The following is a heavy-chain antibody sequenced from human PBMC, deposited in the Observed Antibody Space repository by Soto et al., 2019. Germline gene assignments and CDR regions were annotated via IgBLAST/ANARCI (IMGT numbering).Heavy chain of an antibody. Sequence: GGSLRLSCTASRFAISETGMSCVRQAPGKGLEWVSTISASSASTYYADSVLGRFTISRDNSKNTLYLQMNSLRAEDSAFYYCARDGVGAPAFRGYSAYWGKGALVIVSS. CDR1: RFAISETG. V-gene: IGHV3-23*01. CDR2: ISASSAST. CDR3: ARDGVGAPAFRGYSAY. J-gene: IGHJ4*02. D-gene: IGHD1-26*01.